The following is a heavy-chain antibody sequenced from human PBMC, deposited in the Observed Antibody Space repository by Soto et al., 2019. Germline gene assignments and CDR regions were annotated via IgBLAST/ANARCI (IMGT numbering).Heavy chain of an antibody. D-gene: IGHD2-8*02. CDR1: GGFFSSDA. CDR3: ARIYCCGGICSPNLVDP. CDR2: ITPISGTP. J-gene: IGHJ5*02. Sequence: QVQLVQSGSEVKKPGSSVNVSCKASGGFFSSDAISWVRQAPGQGLEWLGGITPISGTPKYAQKFQGRVTISADESMSTAYMDLSSLRFEDTVIYYCARIYCCGGICSPNLVDPWGQGTLVTVSS. V-gene: IGHV1-69*12.